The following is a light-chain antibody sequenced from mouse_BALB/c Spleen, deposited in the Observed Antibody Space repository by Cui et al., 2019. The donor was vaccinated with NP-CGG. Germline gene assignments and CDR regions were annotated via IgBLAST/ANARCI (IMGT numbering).Light chain of an antibody. CDR1: TGAVTTSND. CDR2: GTN. V-gene: IGLV1*01. J-gene: IGLJ1*01. Sequence: QDVVTQESALTTSPGETVTLTCRSSTGAVTTSNDANWVQENPDHLFTGLIGGTNNRAPGVPAIFSGSLIGDKAALTITGAQTEDEAIYFCAPWYSNHWVFGGGTKLTVL. CDR3: APWYSNHWV.